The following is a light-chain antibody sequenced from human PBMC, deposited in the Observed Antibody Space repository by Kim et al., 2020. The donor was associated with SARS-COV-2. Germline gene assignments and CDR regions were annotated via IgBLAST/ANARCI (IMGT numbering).Light chain of an antibody. CDR3: SSYANSDTFV. CDR1: SSDVGSYTR. J-gene: IGLJ1*01. Sequence: GQSVTISCTGTSSDVGSYTRVSWYQQPPGTAPKLIIYDVSNRPTGVPDRFFGSKSGNTASLTISGLQAEDEADYYCSSYANSDTFVFGSGTKVTVL. CDR2: DVS. V-gene: IGLV2-18*02.